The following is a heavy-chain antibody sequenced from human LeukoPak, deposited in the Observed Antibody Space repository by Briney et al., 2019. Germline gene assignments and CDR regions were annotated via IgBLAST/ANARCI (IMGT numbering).Heavy chain of an antibody. CDR3: ARDPLTMVSEYYFGY. Sequence: SETLSLTCTVSGGSISSSSYYWGWIRQPPGKGLEWIGSIYYSGSTYYNPSLKSRVTISVDTSKNQFSLKLSSVTAADTAVYYCARDPLTMVSEYYFGYWGQGTLVTVSS. D-gene: IGHD3-10*01. CDR1: GGSISSSSYY. CDR2: IYYSGST. J-gene: IGHJ4*02. V-gene: IGHV4-39*07.